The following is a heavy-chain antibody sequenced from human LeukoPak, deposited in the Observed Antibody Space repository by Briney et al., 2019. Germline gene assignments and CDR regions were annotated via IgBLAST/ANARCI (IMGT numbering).Heavy chain of an antibody. Sequence: SETLSLTCTVSGGSISSNSYYWGWIRQPPGKGLEWIGSIYYSGSTYYNPSLKSRVTISVDTSKNQFSLKLSSVTAADTAVYYCARVPTVTFFDYWGQGTLVTVSS. CDR3: ARVPTVTFFDY. CDR2: IYYSGST. V-gene: IGHV4-39*01. D-gene: IGHD4-17*01. J-gene: IGHJ4*02. CDR1: GGSISSNSYY.